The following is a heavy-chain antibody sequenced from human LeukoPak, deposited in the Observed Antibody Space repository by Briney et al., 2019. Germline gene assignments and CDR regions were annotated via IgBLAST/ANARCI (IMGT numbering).Heavy chain of an antibody. J-gene: IGHJ4*02. D-gene: IGHD6-19*01. V-gene: IGHV3-48*04. CDR3: ARDWLEVAGAPFDY. CDR2: ISSSSSTI. Sequence: GGSLRLSCAASGFTFSSYSMNWVRQAPGKGLEWVSYISSSSSTIYYADSVKGRFTISRDNAKNSLYLQMNSLRAEDTAVYYCARDWLEVAGAPFDYWGQGTLVTVSS. CDR1: GFTFSSYS.